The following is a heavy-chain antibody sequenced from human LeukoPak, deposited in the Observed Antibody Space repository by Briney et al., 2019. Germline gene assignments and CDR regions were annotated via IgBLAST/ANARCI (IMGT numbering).Heavy chain of an antibody. CDR2: IYARGST. J-gene: IGHJ5*02. D-gene: IGHD1-14*01. V-gene: IGHV4-59*07. CDR1: SRHQSPYH. Sequence: PSDPLSLLCSLSSRHQSPYHWIGTRHPPEEGLVWIGFIYARGSTNCNPSLKSRATILLDTSKIQFSLKLRSVTAADTAVYYCATQPTGPASWFDPWGQGTLVTVSP. CDR3: ATQPTGPASWFDP.